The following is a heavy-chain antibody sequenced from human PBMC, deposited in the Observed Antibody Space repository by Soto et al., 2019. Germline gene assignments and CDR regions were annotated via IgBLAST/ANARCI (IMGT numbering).Heavy chain of an antibody. Sequence: EVQLVESGGGLVQPGGSLRLSCAASGFTLSSYSMHWVRQAPGKGLEWVSYISGSGGTIYYADSVKGRFTISRDNAKNSLSVQMNSLRDEDTAVYFCARETGLGSSGWSYDFYFGGQGTRVTVSS. CDR2: ISGSGGTI. D-gene: IGHD6-19*01. V-gene: IGHV3-48*02. CDR3: ARETGLGSSGWSYDFYF. J-gene: IGHJ4*02. CDR1: GFTLSSYS.